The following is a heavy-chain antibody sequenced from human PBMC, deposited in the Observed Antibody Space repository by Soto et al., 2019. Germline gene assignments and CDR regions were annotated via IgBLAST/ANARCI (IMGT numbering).Heavy chain of an antibody. CDR3: ARGYDSSGYYYVDFDY. CDR1: GYTFTSYD. Sequence: QVQLVQSGAEVKKPGASVKVSCKASGYTFTSYDINWVRQATGQGLEWMGWMNPNSGNTGYAQKLQGRVTMTRNTSISTAYMELSSLRSEDTAVYYCARGYDSSGYYYVDFDYWGQGTLVTVSS. CDR2: MNPNSGNT. D-gene: IGHD3-22*01. J-gene: IGHJ4*02. V-gene: IGHV1-8*01.